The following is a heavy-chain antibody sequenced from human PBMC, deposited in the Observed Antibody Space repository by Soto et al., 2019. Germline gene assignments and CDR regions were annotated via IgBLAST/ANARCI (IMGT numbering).Heavy chain of an antibody. D-gene: IGHD3-22*01. J-gene: IGHJ6*02. Sequence: LRLSCAASGFTFSSYWMHWVRQAPGKGLVWVSRINSDGSSTSYADSVKGRFTISRDNAKNTLYLQMNSLRAEDTAVYYCAREFHYYDSSGYYPATNSYGMDVWGQGTTVTVSS. CDR1: GFTFSSYW. CDR3: AREFHYYDSSGYYPATNSYGMDV. V-gene: IGHV3-74*01. CDR2: INSDGSST.